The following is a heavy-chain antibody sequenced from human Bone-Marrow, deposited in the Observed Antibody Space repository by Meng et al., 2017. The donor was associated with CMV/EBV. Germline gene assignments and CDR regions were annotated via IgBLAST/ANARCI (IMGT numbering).Heavy chain of an antibody. V-gene: IGHV1-69*05. CDR3: AREYQPPSPPTFDP. Sequence: SVKVSCKASGGTFSSYAISWVRQAPGQGLEWMGGIIPIFGTANYAQKFQGRVTITTDESTSTAYMELSSLRSEDTAVYYCAREYQPPSPPTFDPWGQGTPVTVSS. CDR1: GGTFSSYA. CDR2: IIPIFGTA. D-gene: IGHD2-2*01. J-gene: IGHJ5*02.